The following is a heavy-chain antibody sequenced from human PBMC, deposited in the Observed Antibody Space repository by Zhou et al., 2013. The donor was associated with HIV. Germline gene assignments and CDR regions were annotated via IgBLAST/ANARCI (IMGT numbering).Heavy chain of an antibody. CDR2: IIPIFGTA. CDR3: ASVPAGKWFGELSAEYFQH. J-gene: IGHJ1*01. Sequence: QVQLVQSGAEVKKPGSSVKVSCKASGGTFSSYAISWVRQAPGQGLEWMGGIIPIFGTANYAQKFQGRVTITTDESTSTAYMELSSLRSEDTAVYYCASVPAGKWFGELSAEYFQHWGQGHPWSPSPQ. V-gene: IGHV1-69*05. D-gene: IGHD3-10*01. CDR1: GGTFSSYA.